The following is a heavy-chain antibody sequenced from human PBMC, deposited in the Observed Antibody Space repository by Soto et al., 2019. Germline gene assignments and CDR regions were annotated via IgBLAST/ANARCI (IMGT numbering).Heavy chain of an antibody. V-gene: IGHV1-69*01. D-gene: IGHD6-19*01. CDR3: ARDLGSGWSH. Sequence: QVQLVQSGAEVKKPGSSVKVSCKASGGTFSSYAISWVRQAPGQGLEWMGGIIPIFGTANYAQKFQGRDTITADESTSTDYMVLSGLGSEDTAAYYCARDLGSGWSHWGQGTLVTVSS. CDR1: GGTFSSYA. J-gene: IGHJ4*02. CDR2: IIPIFGTA.